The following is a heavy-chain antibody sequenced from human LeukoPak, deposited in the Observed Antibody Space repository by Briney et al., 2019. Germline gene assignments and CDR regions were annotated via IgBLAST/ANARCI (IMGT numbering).Heavy chain of an antibody. CDR3: AKDSGSSKSYSSED. CDR2: IFGDGAGA. V-gene: IGHV3-43*02. J-gene: IGHJ3*01. CDR1: GFTFDDYA. D-gene: IGHD2-21*01. Sequence: GGSLRLSCRASGFTFDDYAMHWVRQAPGRGLEWVSRIFGDGAGAYYADSVKGRFTISRDNSKNSLHLQMNSLTTEDTALYYCAKDSGSSKSYSSEDWGQGTMVTV.